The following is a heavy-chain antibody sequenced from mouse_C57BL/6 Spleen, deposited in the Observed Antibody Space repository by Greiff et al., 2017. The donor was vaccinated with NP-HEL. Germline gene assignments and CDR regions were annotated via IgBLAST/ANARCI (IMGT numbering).Heavy chain of an antibody. J-gene: IGHJ3*01. CDR1: GYSFTSYY. Sequence: QVQLQQSGPELVKPGASVKISCKASGYSFTSYYIHWVKQRPGQGLEWIGWIYPGSGNTKYNEKFKGKATLTADTSSSTAYMQLSSRTSEDSAVYYCGSDGDYVVAYWGQGTLVTVSA. CDR2: IYPGSGNT. D-gene: IGHD2-13*01. V-gene: IGHV1-66*01. CDR3: GSDGDYVVAY.